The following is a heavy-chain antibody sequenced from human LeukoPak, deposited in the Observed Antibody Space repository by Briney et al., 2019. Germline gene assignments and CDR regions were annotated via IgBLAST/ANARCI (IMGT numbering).Heavy chain of an antibody. Sequence: ASVKVSCKASGYTFTSYDINWVRQATGQGLEWMGWMNPNSGNTLYAQKFHGRVTMTRNTSISTAYMELSSLRPEDTAVYYCARGRDSSGWFHLDYWGQGTLVTVSS. CDR3: ARGRDSSGWFHLDY. CDR1: GYTFTSYD. D-gene: IGHD6-19*01. CDR2: MNPNSGNT. J-gene: IGHJ4*02. V-gene: IGHV1-8*01.